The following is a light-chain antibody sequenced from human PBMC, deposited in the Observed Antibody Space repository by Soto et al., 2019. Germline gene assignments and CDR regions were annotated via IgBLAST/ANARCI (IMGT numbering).Light chain of an antibody. CDR1: QSVSSN. CDR3: QQYNNWSLT. Sequence: EIVMTQSPATLSVSPGERATLSCRASQSVSSNVAWYQQKPGQAPRLLIYGASTRATGIPARFSGSGSGTAFTLTISSLQSEDVAVYYCQQYNNWSLTFGGGTKVEIK. J-gene: IGKJ4*01. V-gene: IGKV3-15*01. CDR2: GAS.